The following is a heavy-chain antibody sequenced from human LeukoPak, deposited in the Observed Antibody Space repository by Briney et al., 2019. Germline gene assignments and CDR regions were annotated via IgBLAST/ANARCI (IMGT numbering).Heavy chain of an antibody. V-gene: IGHV1-69*13. CDR1: GGTFSSYA. J-gene: IGHJ5*02. D-gene: IGHD3-10*01. Sequence: ASVKVSCKASGGTFSSYAISWVRQAPGQGLEWMGGIIPIFGTANYAQKFQGRVTITADESTSTAYMELSSLRSEDTAVYYCARGRWDGSGSYDWFDPWGQGTLVTVSS. CDR3: ARGRWDGSGSYDWFDP. CDR2: IIPIFGTA.